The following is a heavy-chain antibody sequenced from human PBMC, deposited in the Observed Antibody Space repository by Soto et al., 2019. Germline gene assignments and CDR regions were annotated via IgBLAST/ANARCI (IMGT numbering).Heavy chain of an antibody. D-gene: IGHD3-9*01. J-gene: IGHJ4*02. V-gene: IGHV1-18*01. Sequence: QVQLVQSGGEVKKPGASVKFSCKASGYTFSNFGISWVRQAPGQGLEWMGWISTDNGSTKYAQNLQGRVTMTTDPTTSTAYMELRSLRSDDTAVYYCTRDAKYYDIMTGYFVNDYWGQGPLVPVSS. CDR1: GYTFSNFG. CDR2: ISTDNGST. CDR3: TRDAKYYDIMTGYFVNDY.